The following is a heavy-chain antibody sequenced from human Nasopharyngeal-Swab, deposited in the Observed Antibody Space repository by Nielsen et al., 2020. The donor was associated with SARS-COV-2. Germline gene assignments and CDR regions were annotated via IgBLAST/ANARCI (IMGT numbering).Heavy chain of an antibody. V-gene: IGHV3-48*01. CDR2: ISSSSGTI. CDR3: ARVAAAAGPYYYYMDV. CDR1: GFTFSSYS. Sequence: GESLKISCAASGFTFSSYSMNWVRQAPGKGLEWVSYISSSSGTIYYADSVKGRFTISRDNAKNSLYLQMNSLRAEDTAVYYCARVAAAAGPYYYYMDVWGKGTTVTVSS. D-gene: IGHD6-13*01. J-gene: IGHJ6*03.